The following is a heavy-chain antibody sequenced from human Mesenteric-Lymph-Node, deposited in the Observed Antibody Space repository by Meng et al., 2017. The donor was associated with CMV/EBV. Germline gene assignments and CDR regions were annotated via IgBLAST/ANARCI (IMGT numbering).Heavy chain of an antibody. CDR3: ARDQGDGPFDY. Sequence: GSLRLSCTVSGGSISSYYWSWIRQPPGKGLEWIGYIYYTGTTNYNRSLKRRVTMSVDTSKNQFSLKLSSVTAADTAMYYCARDQGDGPFDYWGQGTLVTVSS. CDR1: GGSISSYY. CDR2: IYYTGTT. V-gene: IGHV4-59*01. J-gene: IGHJ4*02.